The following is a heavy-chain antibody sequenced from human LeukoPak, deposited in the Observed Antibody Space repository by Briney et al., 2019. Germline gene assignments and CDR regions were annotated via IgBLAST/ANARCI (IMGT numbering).Heavy chain of an antibody. D-gene: IGHD2-2*01. V-gene: IGHV3-53*01. CDR3: ASVGYCSSTSCPGIAY. Sequence: GGSLRLSCAASGFTVSSNCMSWVRQAPGKGLEWVSVIYSGGSTYYADSVKGRFTISRDNSKNTLYLQMNSLRAEDTAVYYCASVGYCSSTSCPGIAYWGQGTLVTVSS. CDR1: GFTVSSNC. CDR2: IYSGGST. J-gene: IGHJ4*02.